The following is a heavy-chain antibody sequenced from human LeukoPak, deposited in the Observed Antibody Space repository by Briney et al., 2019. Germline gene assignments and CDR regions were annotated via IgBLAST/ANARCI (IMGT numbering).Heavy chain of an antibody. D-gene: IGHD3-3*01. CDR3: ARDAFEVAYYFDY. CDR2: ISYDGSNK. Sequence: GGSLRLSCAASGFTFSSYAMHWVRQAPGKGLEWVAVISYDGSNKYYADSVKGRFTISRDNSKNTLYLQMNSLRAEDTAVYYCARDAFEVAYYFDYWGQGTLVTVSS. CDR1: GFTFSSYA. J-gene: IGHJ4*02. V-gene: IGHV3-30-3*01.